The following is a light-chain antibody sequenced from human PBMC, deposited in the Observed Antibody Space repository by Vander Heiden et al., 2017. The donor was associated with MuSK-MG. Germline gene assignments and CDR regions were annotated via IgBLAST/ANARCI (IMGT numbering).Light chain of an antibody. CDR3: AARDDSLNGLV. CDR2: NND. V-gene: IGLV1-44*01. Sequence: QSVLAQPPSASGTPGQRVSISCSGSNSNIGSNTVIWYQHLPGTAPKLLIYNNDQRPSGVPGRFSGSKSGTSASLVISGLQSEDEANYYCAARDDSLNGLVCGGGTKLTVL. CDR1: NSNIGSNT. J-gene: IGLJ2*01.